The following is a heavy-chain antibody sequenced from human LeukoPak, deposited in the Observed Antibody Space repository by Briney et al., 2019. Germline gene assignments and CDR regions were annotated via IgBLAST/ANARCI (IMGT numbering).Heavy chain of an antibody. CDR2: IIPIFGTA. V-gene: IGHV1-69*13. CDR3: ARGPEVSSWPYYFDY. Sequence: SVKVSCKASGGTFIRYAISWVGQAPGQGREWMGGIIPIFGTANYAQKFQGRVTITADASTSTAYMELSSLRSEDTAVYYCARGPEVSSWPYYFDYWGQGTLVTVSS. CDR1: GGTFIRYA. D-gene: IGHD6-13*01. J-gene: IGHJ4*02.